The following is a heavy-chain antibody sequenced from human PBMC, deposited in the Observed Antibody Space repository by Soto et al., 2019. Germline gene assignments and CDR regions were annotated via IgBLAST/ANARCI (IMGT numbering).Heavy chain of an antibody. Sequence: QVQLVESGGGVVQPGRSLRLSCAASGFTFSSYGMHWVRQAPGKGLEWVAVIWYDGSNKYYADSVKGRFTISRDNSKNTLYLQMNSLRAEDTAVYYCPIDVVSFFVAVTGRIDPWGQGTLVTVSS. CDR1: GFTFSSYG. CDR2: IWYDGSNK. V-gene: IGHV3-33*01. CDR3: PIDVVSFFVAVTGRIDP. D-gene: IGHD2-21*01. J-gene: IGHJ5*02.